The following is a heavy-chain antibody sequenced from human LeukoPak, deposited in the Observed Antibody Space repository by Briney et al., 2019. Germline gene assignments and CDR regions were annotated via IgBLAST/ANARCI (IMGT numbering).Heavy chain of an antibody. CDR1: GVSISSSNSY. D-gene: IGHD3-10*01. V-gene: IGHV4-39*02. Sequence: SETLSLTCTVSGVSISSSNSYWGWIRQPPGKGLEWIGSIYYSGNTYYNASLKSQVSISIDTSKNQFSLRLTSVTAADTAVYYCARDGYGSGSNDYWGQGTLVTVSS. CDR2: IYYSGNT. CDR3: ARDGYGSGSNDY. J-gene: IGHJ4*02.